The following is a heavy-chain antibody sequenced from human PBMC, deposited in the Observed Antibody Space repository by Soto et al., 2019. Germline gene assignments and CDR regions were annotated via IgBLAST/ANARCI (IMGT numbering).Heavy chain of an antibody. V-gene: IGHV3-33*01. CDR1: GFTFSSHG. J-gene: IGHJ6*02. CDR3: VRALGYVGKDYVYSSGLEV. D-gene: IGHD2-2*03. Sequence: QVQVVESGGGVVQPGRSLRLSCAASGFTFSSHGMHWVRQAPGKGLEWVALVWYDGRNKDYADSVKGRFTISRDNSKNRLYWQMNGLRDKDPAVYSCVRALGYVGKDYVYSSGLEVWAKGPRSPSP. CDR2: VWYDGRNK.